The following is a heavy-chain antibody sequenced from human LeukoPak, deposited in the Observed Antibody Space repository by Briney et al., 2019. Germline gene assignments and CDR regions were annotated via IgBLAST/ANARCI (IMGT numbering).Heavy chain of an antibody. Sequence: SETLSLTCAVYGGSFSGYYWSWIRQPPGKGLEWIGEINHSGSTNYNPSLKSRVTISVDTSKNQFSLKLSSVTAADTAVYYCASQSKSSGYFDYYYYGMDVWGQGTTVTVSS. D-gene: IGHD3-22*01. V-gene: IGHV4-34*01. J-gene: IGHJ6*02. CDR2: INHSGST. CDR1: GGSFSGYY. CDR3: ASQSKSSGYFDYYYYGMDV.